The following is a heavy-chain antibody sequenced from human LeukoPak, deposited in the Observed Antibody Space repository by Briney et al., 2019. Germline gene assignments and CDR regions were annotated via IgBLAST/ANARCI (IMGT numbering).Heavy chain of an antibody. D-gene: IGHD6-19*01. Sequence: ASVKVSCKASGYTLTSYDINWVRQATGQGLEWRGSMNPNSGNTGYAQKFQGRVTMTRNTSISTAYMELSSLRSEDTAVYYCARGRGGYSSGWDDIWGQGTMVTVSS. CDR2: MNPNSGNT. CDR3: ARGRGGYSSGWDDI. CDR1: GYTLTSYD. J-gene: IGHJ3*02. V-gene: IGHV1-8*01.